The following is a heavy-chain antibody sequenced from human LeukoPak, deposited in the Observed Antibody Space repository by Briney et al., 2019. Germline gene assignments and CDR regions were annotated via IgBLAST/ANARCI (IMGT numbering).Heavy chain of an antibody. D-gene: IGHD2-2*02. CDR3: ARGSLGYCDSTSCFTQFDY. V-gene: IGHV3-30*04. J-gene: IGHJ4*02. Sequence: GGSLRLSCAASGFTFSSSAIHWVRQAPGKGLEWVAVISYDGSNKNYADPVKGRFTISRDNSKNTLYLQMNSLRAEDTAVYYCARGSLGYCDSTSCFTQFDYWGQGTLVTVSS. CDR2: ISYDGSNK. CDR1: GFTFSSSA.